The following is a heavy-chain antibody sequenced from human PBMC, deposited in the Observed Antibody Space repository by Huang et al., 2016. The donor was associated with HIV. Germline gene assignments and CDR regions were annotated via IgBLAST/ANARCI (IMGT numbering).Heavy chain of an antibody. D-gene: IGHD2-2*01. Sequence: QVRLDQWGAGLLKPSETLTLTCAVYGDSLSGFFWSWIRQSPGRGLEWIGEITQSGRTKDNPSRKSRVTIAIDTSKKQFSLKLKSVTADDTSTYYCARGRGTSWSFFDTWGQGSFVTVSS. J-gene: IGHJ5*02. CDR2: ITQSGRT. V-gene: IGHV4-34*01. CDR1: GDSLSGFF. CDR3: ARGRGTSWSFFDT.